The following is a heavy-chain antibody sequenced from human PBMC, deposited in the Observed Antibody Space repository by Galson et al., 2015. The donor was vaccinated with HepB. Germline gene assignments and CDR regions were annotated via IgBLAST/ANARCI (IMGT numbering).Heavy chain of an antibody. V-gene: IGHV4-39*01. CDR1: GASIRSEGHW. CDR3: ARQVGYGSWYFDL. D-gene: IGHD5-12*01. CDR2: IFYSGIT. Sequence: ETLSLTCTVSGASIRSEGHWWGWIRQPPGKGLEWMGSIFYSGITHYNPSLKSRVTMSVDTSKNHFSLNLSSMTAADTAVCYCARQVGYGSWYFDLWGRDILVTVSS. J-gene: IGHJ2*01.